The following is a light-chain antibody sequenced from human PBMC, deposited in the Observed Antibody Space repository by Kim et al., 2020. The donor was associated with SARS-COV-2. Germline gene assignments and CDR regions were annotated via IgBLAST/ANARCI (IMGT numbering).Light chain of an antibody. Sequence: SIGDRVTITCRASQSVRTWLAWYQQKPGKAPKLLIYKASSLESGVPSRFSGSGSGTEFTLTISSLQPDDFATYYCQHYYNSDSRTFGQGTKVEIK. CDR1: QSVRTW. V-gene: IGKV1-5*03. CDR3: QHYYNSDSRT. CDR2: KAS. J-gene: IGKJ1*01.